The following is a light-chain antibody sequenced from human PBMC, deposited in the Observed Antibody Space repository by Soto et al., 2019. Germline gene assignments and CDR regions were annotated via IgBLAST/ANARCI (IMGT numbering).Light chain of an antibody. Sequence: EIVLTQSPATLSLSPGESATLSCRASRSVSSYLAWYQQKPGQAPRLLIHGASSRPTGIPDRFSGSGSGTDFTLTIRSLQPDDFATYYCQQYNSYSPLTFGGGTKGDIK. CDR1: RSVSSY. J-gene: IGKJ4*01. CDR2: GAS. V-gene: IGKV3-11*01. CDR3: QQYNSYSPLT.